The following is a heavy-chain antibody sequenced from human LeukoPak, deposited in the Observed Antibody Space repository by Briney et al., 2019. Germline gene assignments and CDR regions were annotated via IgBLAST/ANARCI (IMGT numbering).Heavy chain of an antibody. CDR3: ARGLDTAMAAHDAFDI. Sequence: ASVKVSCKASGYTFTSYGISWVRQAPGQGLEWMGWISAYNGNTNYAQKLQGRVTMTTDTSTSTAYMELRSLRSDDTAVYYCARGLDTAMAAHDAFDIWGQGTMVTVSS. D-gene: IGHD5-18*01. CDR1: GYTFTSYG. CDR2: ISAYNGNT. V-gene: IGHV1-18*01. J-gene: IGHJ3*02.